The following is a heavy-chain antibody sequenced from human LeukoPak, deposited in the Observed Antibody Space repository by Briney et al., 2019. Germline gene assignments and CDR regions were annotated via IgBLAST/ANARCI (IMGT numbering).Heavy chain of an antibody. V-gene: IGHV3-7*01. Sequence: GGSLRLSRAASGFTLSSEWMIWVRQARGKGREGVANIKPDEGEKYYVDSVKGRFTVSRDNAKNSLYLQMNSLRAEDTAVYYCVRYYTRHSWYFDLWGRGTLVTVSS. CDR3: VRYYTRHSWYFDL. CDR2: IKPDEGEK. D-gene: IGHD3-10*01. J-gene: IGHJ2*01. CDR1: GFTLSSEW.